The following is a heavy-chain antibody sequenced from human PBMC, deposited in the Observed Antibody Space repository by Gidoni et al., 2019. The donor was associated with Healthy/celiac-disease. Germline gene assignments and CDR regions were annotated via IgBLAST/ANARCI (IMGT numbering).Heavy chain of an antibody. CDR2: IYPGDSDT. J-gene: IGHJ4*02. CDR3: ARHSSVGVAATPEYFDY. Sequence: EVQLVQSGAEVKKPGESLKISCKGSGYSFTSYWIGWVRQMPGKGLEWMGIIYPGDSDTRYSPSFQGQVTISADKSISTAYLQWSSLTASDTAMYYCARHSSVGVAATPEYFDYWGQGTLVTVSS. D-gene: IGHD2-15*01. V-gene: IGHV5-51*01. CDR1: GYSFTSYW.